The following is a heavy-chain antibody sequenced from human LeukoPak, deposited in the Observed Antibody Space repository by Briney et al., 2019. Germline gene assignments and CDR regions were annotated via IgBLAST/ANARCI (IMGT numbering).Heavy chain of an antibody. V-gene: IGHV3-33*01. CDR1: GFTFSSYG. CDR3: ARDSTWNARTIYYYYYGMDV. Sequence: GGSLRLSCAASGFTFSSYGMHWVRQAPGKGLEWVAVIWYDGSNKYYADSAKGRFTISRDNSKNTLYLQMNSLRAEDTAVYYCARDSTWNARTIYYYYYGMDVWGQGTTVTVSS. D-gene: IGHD1-1*01. CDR2: IWYDGSNK. J-gene: IGHJ6*02.